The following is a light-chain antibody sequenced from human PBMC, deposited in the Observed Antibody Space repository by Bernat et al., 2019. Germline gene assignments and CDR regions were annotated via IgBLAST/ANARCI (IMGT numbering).Light chain of an antibody. CDR2: TNN. V-gene: IGLV1-44*01. CDR3: AAWADRLNSFV. CDR1: SSNLGTKT. Sequence: QSVLSQPPSASGTPVQTVTISCSGRSSNLGTKTANWFQQFPGTAPKLIIYTNNHRPSDVPDRFSASKSGTSASLAISGLQSDDEADYYCAAWADRLNSFVFGTGTKLTV. J-gene: IGLJ1*01.